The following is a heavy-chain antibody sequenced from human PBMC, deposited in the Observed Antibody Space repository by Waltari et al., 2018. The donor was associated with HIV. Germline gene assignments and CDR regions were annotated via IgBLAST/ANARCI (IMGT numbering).Heavy chain of an antibody. CDR3: ASIAYCGGDCYPRGMDV. V-gene: IGHV3-66*01. D-gene: IGHD2-21*02. J-gene: IGHJ6*02. CDR2: IYSGVST. CDR1: GFTVSSNY. Sequence: EVQLVESGGGLVQPGGSLRLSCAASGFTVSSNYMSWVRQAPGKGLGWVSVIYSGVSTDSAGSVKGRFTISRDNSKNTLYLQMNSLRAEDTAVYYCASIAYCGGDCYPRGMDVWGQGTTVTVSS.